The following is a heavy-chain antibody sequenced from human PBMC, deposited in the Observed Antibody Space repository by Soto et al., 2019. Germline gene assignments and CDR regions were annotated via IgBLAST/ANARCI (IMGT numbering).Heavy chain of an antibody. Sequence: EVQLVESGGGLVKPGGSLRLSCAASGFTFSNAWMNWVRQAPGKGLEWVGRIKSKTDGGTTDYAAPVKGRFTISRDDSKNTLYLQMNSLKSEDTAVYYCTTDSILGYYYYYGMDVWGQGTTVTVSS. CDR1: GFTFSNAW. CDR2: IKSKTDGGTT. CDR3: TTDSILGYYYYYGMDV. V-gene: IGHV3-15*07. J-gene: IGHJ6*02. D-gene: IGHD2-2*02.